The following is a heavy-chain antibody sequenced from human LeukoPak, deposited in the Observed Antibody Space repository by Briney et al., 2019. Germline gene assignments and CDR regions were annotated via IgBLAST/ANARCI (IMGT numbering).Heavy chain of an antibody. CDR2: IIPIFGTA. CDR3: ARDLYCSSTSCSEYFQH. D-gene: IGHD2-2*01. J-gene: IGHJ1*01. Sequence: SVKVSCKASGGTFSSYAISWVRQAPGQGLEWMGGIIPIFGTANYAQKFQGRVTITSDDSTSTAYMELSSLRSEDTAVYYCARDLYCSSTSCSEYFQHWGQGTLVTVSS. CDR1: GGTFSSYA. V-gene: IGHV1-69*01.